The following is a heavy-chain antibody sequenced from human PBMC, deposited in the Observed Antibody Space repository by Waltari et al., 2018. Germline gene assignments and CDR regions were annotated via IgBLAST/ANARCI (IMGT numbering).Heavy chain of an antibody. J-gene: IGHJ4*02. Sequence: QVQLVESGGGVVQPGRSLRLSCAASGFTFSSYGMHWVRQAPGKGLEWVAVIWYDGSNKYYADSLKGRFTISRDNSKNTLYLQMNSLRAEDTAMYYCAKGGYSSSWYEYWGQGTLVTVSS. D-gene: IGHD6-13*01. CDR2: IWYDGSNK. CDR3: AKGGYSSSWYEY. CDR1: GFTFSSYG. V-gene: IGHV3-30*18.